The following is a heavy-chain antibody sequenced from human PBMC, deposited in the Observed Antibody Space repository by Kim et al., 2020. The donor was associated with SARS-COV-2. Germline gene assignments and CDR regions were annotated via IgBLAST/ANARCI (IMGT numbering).Heavy chain of an antibody. Sequence: SVKVSCKASGDTFSSYAISWVRQAPGQGLEWMGGIIPIAGTANYAQKFQGRVTITADESTSTAYMELSSLRSEDTAVYYCASQWLVQGGLDYWGQGTLVTVSS. D-gene: IGHD6-19*01. CDR2: IIPIAGTA. CDR1: GDTFSSYA. CDR3: ASQWLVQGGLDY. V-gene: IGHV1-69*13. J-gene: IGHJ4*02.